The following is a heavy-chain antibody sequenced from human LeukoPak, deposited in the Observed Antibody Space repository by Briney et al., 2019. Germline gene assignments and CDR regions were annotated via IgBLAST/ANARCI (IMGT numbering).Heavy chain of an antibody. CDR1: GNTFNGYY. CDR3: ARRGFGSGSYLDS. Sequence: ASVKVSCKASGNTFNGYYLHWVRQAPGQGLEWMGWINPSGGTNYAQKFQGRVTMTRDTSISTAYMELSRLRSDDTAVYYCARRGFGSGSYLDSWGQGTLVTVSS. CDR2: INPSGGT. J-gene: IGHJ4*02. D-gene: IGHD3-10*01. V-gene: IGHV1-2*02.